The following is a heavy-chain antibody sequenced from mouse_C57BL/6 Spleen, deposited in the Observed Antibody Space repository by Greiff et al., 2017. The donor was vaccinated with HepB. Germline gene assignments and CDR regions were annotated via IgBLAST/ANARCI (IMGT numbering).Heavy chain of an antibody. J-gene: IGHJ2*01. Sequence: QVQLQQPGAELVKPGASVKLSCKASGYTFTSYWMHWVKQRPGQGLEWIGMIHPNSGSTNYNEKFKSKATLTVDKSSSTAYMQLSSLTSEDSAVYYCARRGSGSYFDYWCQGTTLTVSS. CDR3: ARRGSGSYFDY. CDR2: IHPNSGST. CDR1: GYTFTSYW. V-gene: IGHV1-64*01. D-gene: IGHD3-2*02.